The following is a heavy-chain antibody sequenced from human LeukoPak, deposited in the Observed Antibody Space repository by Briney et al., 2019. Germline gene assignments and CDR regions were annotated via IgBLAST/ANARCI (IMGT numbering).Heavy chain of an antibody. CDR1: GYSIRSGYY. Sequence: SETLSLTCTVSGYSIRSGYYWGWIRQPPGKGLEWIGSIYHSGSTYYNPSLKSRVTISVDTSKNQFSLKLSSVTAADTAVYYCARAGLGANWFDPWGQGTLVTVSS. CDR3: ARAGLGANWFDP. V-gene: IGHV4-38-2*02. J-gene: IGHJ5*02. CDR2: IYHSGST. D-gene: IGHD3-16*01.